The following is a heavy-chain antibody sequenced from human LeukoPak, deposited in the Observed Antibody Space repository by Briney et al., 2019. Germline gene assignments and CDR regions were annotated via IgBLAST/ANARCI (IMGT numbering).Heavy chain of an antibody. Sequence: PSETLSLTCAVYGGSFSGYYWSWIRQPXGXXLEWIGEINHSGSTNYNPSLKSRVTISVGTSKNQFSLKLSSVTAADTAVYYCASSHFWSGYYTWDWFDPWGQGTLVTVSS. D-gene: IGHD3-3*02. CDR3: ASSHFWSGYYTWDWFDP. J-gene: IGHJ5*02. CDR1: GGSFSGYY. V-gene: IGHV4-34*01. CDR2: INHSGST.